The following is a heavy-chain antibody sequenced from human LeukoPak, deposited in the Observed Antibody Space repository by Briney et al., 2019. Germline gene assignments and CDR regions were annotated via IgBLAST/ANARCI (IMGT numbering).Heavy chain of an antibody. CDR2: INSDGRST. J-gene: IGHJ4*02. CDR3: ARDQGGATRIDY. D-gene: IGHD1-26*01. V-gene: IGHV3-74*01. Sequence: PGGSLGLSCAASGFTFNTYWMHWVRQAPGKGLVWVSRINSDGRSTSYADSVKGRFTISRDNAKKTLYLQMNSLRVEETAVYYCARDQGGATRIDYWGQGTLVTVSS. CDR1: GFTFNTYW.